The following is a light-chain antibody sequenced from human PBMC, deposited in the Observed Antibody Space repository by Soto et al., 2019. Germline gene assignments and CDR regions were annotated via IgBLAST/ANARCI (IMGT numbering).Light chain of an antibody. CDR2: AAS. Sequence: DIQMIQSPPSLSASVGDRVTITCRATQTIGAYVNWYQQTPGKAPRLLIYAASSLQSGVPSRFSGSGYGTDFTLTITRLQPEDFATYYCRRGYVLPRTFGQGTKVEVK. V-gene: IGKV1-39*01. CDR1: QTIGAY. CDR3: RRGYVLPRT. J-gene: IGKJ1*01.